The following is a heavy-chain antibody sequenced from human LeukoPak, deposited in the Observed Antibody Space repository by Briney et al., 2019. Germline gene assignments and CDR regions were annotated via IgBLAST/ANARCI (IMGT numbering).Heavy chain of an antibody. CDR2: IYYSENT. D-gene: IGHD4-17*01. CDR3: ARLGDYPSPEDY. V-gene: IGHV4-39*01. Sequence: SETLSLTCTVSGASISSSSYYWAWIRQPPGKGLEWIGSIYYSENTYYNPSLKSRVTISLDRSKNQFSLRLSSVTAADTAVYYCARLGDYPSPEDYWGQGTLVTVSS. J-gene: IGHJ4*02. CDR1: GASISSSSYY.